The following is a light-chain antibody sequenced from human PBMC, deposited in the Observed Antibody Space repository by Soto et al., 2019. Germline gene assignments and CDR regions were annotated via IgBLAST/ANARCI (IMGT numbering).Light chain of an antibody. Sequence: DIQMTQSPSTWSATAGDRLTITCRATQGIRIDLGWFQQRPGKAPKRLIYGASSLQSGIPSRFSGSGSGTEFNLTISNLQPEDFATYHCLQHNSFPRTFGQGTKVDIK. J-gene: IGKJ1*01. V-gene: IGKV1-17*02. CDR1: QGIRID. CDR2: GAS. CDR3: LQHNSFPRT.